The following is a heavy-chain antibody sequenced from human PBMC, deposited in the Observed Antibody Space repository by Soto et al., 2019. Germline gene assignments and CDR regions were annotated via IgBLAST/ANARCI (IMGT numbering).Heavy chain of an antibody. D-gene: IGHD2-15*01. CDR1: GGSFSGYY. CDR2: INHSGST. Sequence: QVQLQQWGAGLLKPSETLSLTCDVYGGSFSGYYWSWIRQPPGKGLEWIGEINHSGSTNYNPSLTCRVTILVDTSKNLFSLKLSSVTAADMAGYYCARGCGYCGSGSFYKDYNYYMDVCSKGTTVTVAS. J-gene: IGHJ6*03. V-gene: IGHV4-34*01. CDR3: ARGCGYCGSGSFYKDYNYYMDV.